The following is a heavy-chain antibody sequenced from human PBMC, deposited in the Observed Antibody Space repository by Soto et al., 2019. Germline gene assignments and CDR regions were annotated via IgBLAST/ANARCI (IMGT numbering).Heavy chain of an antibody. V-gene: IGHV3-74*01. CDR2: IKSDGSGT. J-gene: IGHJ4*02. CDR3: ARGDGDRYDGNGYLGRH. CDR1: GFPFSSYW. D-gene: IGHD3-22*01. Sequence: EVQLVESGGGLVQPGESLTLSCAASGFPFSSYWMHWVRQAPGKGLVWVSRIKSDGSGTYYADSVQDRFTISRDNARNTVSLQMTSRRVEDTAVYFCARGDGDRYDGNGYLGRHWGQGTLVTVSS.